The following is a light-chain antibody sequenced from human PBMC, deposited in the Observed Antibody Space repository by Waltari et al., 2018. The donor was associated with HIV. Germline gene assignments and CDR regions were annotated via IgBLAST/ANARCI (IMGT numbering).Light chain of an antibody. CDR2: TNM. CDR1: SSNIGSNP. Sequence: QSVLTQPPSASGTPGQRVNISCSGGSSNIGSNPVNWYRQFPGEAPKLLIYTNMQRPAGVPARFSGSKSGTSASLAISGLQSEDEAEFYCAVWDDSLRSVLFGGGTRLTVL. V-gene: IGLV1-44*01. CDR3: AVWDDSLRSVL. J-gene: IGLJ3*02.